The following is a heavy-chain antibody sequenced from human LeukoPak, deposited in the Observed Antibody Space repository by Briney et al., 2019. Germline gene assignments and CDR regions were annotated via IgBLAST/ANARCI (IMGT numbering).Heavy chain of an antibody. V-gene: IGHV3-74*01. CDR1: GFTFSSHW. J-gene: IGHJ4*02. CDR2: INSDGSST. D-gene: IGHD3-10*01. CDR3: ARGPPYGSGSYYPGDY. Sequence: GGSPRLSCAASGFTFSSHWMHWVRQAPGKGLVWVSRINSDGSSTSYADSVKGRFTISRDNAKNTLYLQMNSLRAEDTAVYYCARGPPYGSGSYYPGDYWGQGTLVTVSS.